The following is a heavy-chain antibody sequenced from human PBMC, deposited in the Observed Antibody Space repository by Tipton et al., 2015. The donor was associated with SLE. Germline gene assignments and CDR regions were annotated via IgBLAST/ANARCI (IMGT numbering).Heavy chain of an antibody. V-gene: IGHV4-34*01. Sequence: TLSLTCAVYGGSFSGYYWTWIRQPPGKGLEWIGEINHSGDTNYNPSLKSRVTISVDTSKNHFSLELASVTAADTAVYYCARRPGYSSSWYDWYFDLWGRGTLVTVSS. D-gene: IGHD6-13*01. J-gene: IGHJ2*01. CDR3: ARRPGYSSSWYDWYFDL. CDR2: INHSGDT. CDR1: GGSFSGYY.